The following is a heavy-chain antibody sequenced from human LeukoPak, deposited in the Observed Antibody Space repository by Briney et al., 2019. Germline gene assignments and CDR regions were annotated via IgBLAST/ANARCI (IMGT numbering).Heavy chain of an antibody. CDR1: GFTFDDYG. CDR2: INWNGGST. D-gene: IGHD1-26*01. J-gene: IGHJ6*03. CDR3: ARDLPYSGSYYYYYYMDV. Sequence: PGGSLRLSXAASGFTFDDYGMSWVRQAPGKGLEWVSGINWNGGSTGYADSVKGRFTISRDSAKNSLYLQMNSLRAEDTALYYCARDLPYSGSYYYYYYMDVWGKGTTVTVSS. V-gene: IGHV3-20*04.